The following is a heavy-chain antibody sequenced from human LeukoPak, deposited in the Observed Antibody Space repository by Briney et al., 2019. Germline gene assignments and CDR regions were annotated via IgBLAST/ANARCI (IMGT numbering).Heavy chain of an antibody. J-gene: IGHJ6*03. Sequence: KSGGSLRLSCAASGFTFSSYSMNWVRQAPGKGLEWVSSISSSSSYIYYADSVKGRFTISRGNAKNSLYLQMNSLRAEDTAVYYCARDRCSSTRSWCYYMDVWGKGTTVTVSS. D-gene: IGHD2-2*01. CDR2: ISSSSSYI. CDR3: ARDRCSSTRSWCYYMDV. CDR1: GFTFSSYS. V-gene: IGHV3-21*01.